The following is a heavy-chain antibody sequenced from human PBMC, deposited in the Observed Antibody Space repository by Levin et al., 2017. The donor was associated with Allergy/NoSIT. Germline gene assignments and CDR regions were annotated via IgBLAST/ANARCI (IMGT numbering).Heavy chain of an antibody. CDR2: INHSGST. CDR3: ARGLGFGRYYYDSSGLGYFDY. J-gene: IGHJ4*02. V-gene: IGHV4-34*01. D-gene: IGHD3-22*01. Sequence: SETLSLTCAVYGGSFSGYYWSWIRQPPGKGLEWIGEINHSGSTNYNPSLKSRVTISVDTSKNQFSLKLSSVTAADTAVYYCARGLGFGRYYYDSSGLGYFDYWGQGTLVTVSS. CDR1: GGSFSGYY.